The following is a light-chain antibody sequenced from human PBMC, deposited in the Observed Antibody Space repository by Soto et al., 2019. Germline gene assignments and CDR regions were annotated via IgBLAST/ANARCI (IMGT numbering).Light chain of an antibody. J-gene: IGLJ3*02. CDR3: QSYDISLSGSGV. CDR1: SSNIGAGYD. V-gene: IGLV1-40*01. Sequence: QSALTQPPSMSGAPGQRVAISCTGSSSNIGAGYDVHWYQQLPGATPKLLIYGDNNRPSGVPDRFSGSKSDTSASLAITGLQAEDEADYFCQSYDISLSGSGVFGGGTKLTVL. CDR2: GDN.